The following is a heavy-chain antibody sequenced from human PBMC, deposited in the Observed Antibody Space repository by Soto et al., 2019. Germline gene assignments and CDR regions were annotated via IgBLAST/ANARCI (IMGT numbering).Heavy chain of an antibody. V-gene: IGHV3-30*18. CDR2: ISYDGSNK. D-gene: IGHD5-18*01. Sequence: GGSLRLSCAASGFTFSSYGMHWVRQAPGKGLEWVAVISYDGSNKYYADSVKGRFTISRDNSKNTLYLQMNSLRAEDTAVYYCAKDLNSGYSYGYFDYWGQGTLVTVSS. CDR3: AKDLNSGYSYGYFDY. J-gene: IGHJ4*02. CDR1: GFTFSSYG.